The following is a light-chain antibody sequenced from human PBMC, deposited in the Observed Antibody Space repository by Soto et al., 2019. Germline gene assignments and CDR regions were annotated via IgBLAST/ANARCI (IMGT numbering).Light chain of an antibody. V-gene: IGKV3-11*01. Sequence: EIVLTHSPATLSLSPGEISTLSCRASQSISNYLAWYQQKPGQAPRLLIYDASNRATGIPARFSGSGSETDFTLTISSLEPEDFAVYYCQQRSNWPQITFGQGTRLEIK. CDR1: QSISNY. J-gene: IGKJ5*01. CDR3: QQRSNWPQIT. CDR2: DAS.